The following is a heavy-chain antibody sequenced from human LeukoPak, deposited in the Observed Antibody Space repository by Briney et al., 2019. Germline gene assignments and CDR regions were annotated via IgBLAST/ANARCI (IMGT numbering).Heavy chain of an antibody. CDR3: ARELEHNWFDP. Sequence: SQTLSLTCVVSGGSTSSGGYSWSWIRQPPGKGLEWIGYIYHSGSTYYNPSLKSRVTLSVARSKNHFFLKLSSVKPAETAGFYCARELEHNWFDPWGQGTLVTVSS. V-gene: IGHV4-30-2*01. CDR2: IYHSGST. CDR1: GGSTSSGGYS. J-gene: IGHJ5*02. D-gene: IGHD1-1*01.